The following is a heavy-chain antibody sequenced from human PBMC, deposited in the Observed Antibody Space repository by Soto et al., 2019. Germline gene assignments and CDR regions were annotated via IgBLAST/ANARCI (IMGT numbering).Heavy chain of an antibody. CDR2: IYSDGSHQ. CDR3: ARDRRVSPYAYMDY. D-gene: IGHD2-2*01. CDR1: GFTFSMYG. J-gene: IGHJ4*02. Sequence: QVQLVESGGGVVQPGSSLRLSCEAAGFTFSMYGMNWVRQAPGKGLEWVGVIYSDGSHQYYGDSVKGRFTISRDNSNKMVYLQMTGHTLDDSALYYCARDRRVSPYAYMDYWGQGVLCTISS. V-gene: IGHV3-30*03.